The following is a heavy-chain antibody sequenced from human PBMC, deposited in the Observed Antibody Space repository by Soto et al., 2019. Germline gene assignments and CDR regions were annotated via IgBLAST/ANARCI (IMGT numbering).Heavy chain of an antibody. V-gene: IGHV3-21*01. CDR2: ISSSISYI. CDR1: GLTFSSYS. Sequence: XESLSLPCEASGLTFSSYSTNWVRQAAGKGLEWVSSISSSISYIYYADSVKGRFTISRDNAKNSLYLQMNSLRAEDTAVYYCARDRGYYDSSGYYSAYYYYGMDVWGQGTTVTVSS. D-gene: IGHD3-22*01. J-gene: IGHJ6*02. CDR3: ARDRGYYDSSGYYSAYYYYGMDV.